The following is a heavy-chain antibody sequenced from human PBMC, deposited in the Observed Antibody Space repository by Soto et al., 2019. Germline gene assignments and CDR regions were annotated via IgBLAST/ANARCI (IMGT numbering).Heavy chain of an antibody. CDR3: ATYYGDFTYYFDY. J-gene: IGHJ4*02. Sequence: PGESLKISCKGSGYSFTSYWSGWVRQMPGKGLEWMGIIYPGDSDTRYSPSFQGQVTISADKSISTAYLQWSSLKASDTAMYYCATYYGDFTYYFDYWGQGTLVTVSS. D-gene: IGHD4-17*01. CDR2: IYPGDSDT. CDR1: GYSFTSYW. V-gene: IGHV5-51*01.